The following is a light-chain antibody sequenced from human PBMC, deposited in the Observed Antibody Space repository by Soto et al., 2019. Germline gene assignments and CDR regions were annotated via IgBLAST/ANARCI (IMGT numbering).Light chain of an antibody. CDR3: SSYTNKDTLL. CDR1: SSDVGGYDH. J-gene: IGLJ3*02. CDR2: DVT. Sequence: QSVLTQPAFVSGSPGQSITISCTGTSSDVGGYDHVSWYQQHPGKAPKLIIYDVTVRPSGISRRFSGSKSDNTASLAVSGLQPEDEADYYCSSYTNKDTLLFGGGTKLTVL. V-gene: IGLV2-14*03.